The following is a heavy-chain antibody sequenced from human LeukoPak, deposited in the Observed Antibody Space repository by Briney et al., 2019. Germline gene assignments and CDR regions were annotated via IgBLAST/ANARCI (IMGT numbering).Heavy chain of an antibody. Sequence: PSETLSLTCAVSGYSISSGYYWGWIRQPPGRGLEWIGSINHSGNPYCNPSLKSRVAISIDTSKNDFSLKVTSVTAADTAVYFCARQDTAMVKGWFDPWGQGTLVTVSS. J-gene: IGHJ5*02. CDR2: INHSGNP. V-gene: IGHV4-38-2*01. CDR3: ARQDTAMVKGWFDP. CDR1: GYSISSGYY. D-gene: IGHD5-18*01.